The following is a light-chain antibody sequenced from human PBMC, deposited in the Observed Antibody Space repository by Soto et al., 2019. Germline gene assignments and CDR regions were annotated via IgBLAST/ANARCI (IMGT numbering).Light chain of an antibody. Sequence: DIRMTQSPSTLSASGIDAFTVPLLASQKVSPWLAWYQQKPGEAPNLLIYDVSSLKRGVPSRFSGSGSGTEFTLTISSLQPDDFATYYCQQYESYWGTFGQGTKVDIK. CDR3: QQYESYWGT. CDR1: QKVSPW. V-gene: IGKV1-5*01. J-gene: IGKJ1*01. CDR2: DVS.